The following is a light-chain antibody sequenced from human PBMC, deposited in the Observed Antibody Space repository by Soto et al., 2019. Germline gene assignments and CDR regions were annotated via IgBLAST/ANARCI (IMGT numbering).Light chain of an antibody. CDR1: RSDVGGNNF. J-gene: IGLJ1*01. V-gene: IGLV2-14*01. CDR3: SSYTSSSTYV. CDR2: DVS. Sequence: QSALTQPASVSGSPGQSITNSCTGTRSDVGGNNFVSWYQQHPGKAPKVMIYDVSNRPSGVSNRFSGSKSGNTASLIISGLQAEDEADYYCSSYTSSSTYVFGTGTKVTVL.